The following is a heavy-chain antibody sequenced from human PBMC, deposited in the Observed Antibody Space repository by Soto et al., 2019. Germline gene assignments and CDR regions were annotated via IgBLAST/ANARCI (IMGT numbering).Heavy chain of an antibody. CDR2: ISGSGGST. J-gene: IGHJ4*02. CDR1: GFTFSSYA. D-gene: IGHD4-17*01. Sequence: PGGSLRLSCAASGFTFSSYAMSWVRQAPGKGLEWVSAISGSGGSTYYADSVKGRFTISRDNSKNTLNLQMNSLRAEDTAVYYCAKAEDYGDYGQNYFDYWGQGTLVTVSS. V-gene: IGHV3-23*01. CDR3: AKAEDYGDYGQNYFDY.